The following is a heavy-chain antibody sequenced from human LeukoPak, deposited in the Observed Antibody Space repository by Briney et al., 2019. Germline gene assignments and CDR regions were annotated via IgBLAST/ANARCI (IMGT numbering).Heavy chain of an antibody. J-gene: IGHJ6*03. CDR2: ISHSGSNL. Sequence: GGSLRLSCAASGFTLSDSFMNWIRQAPGKGLEWLSYISHSGSNLDYAESVRGRFTISRDNANHSLYLQINSLRAEDTAVYYCARGIHPGEPSDTAMPKDYYYYYMDVWGKGTTVTVSS. CDR1: GFTLSDSF. V-gene: IGHV3-11*01. D-gene: IGHD5-18*01. CDR3: ARGIHPGEPSDTAMPKDYYYYYMDV.